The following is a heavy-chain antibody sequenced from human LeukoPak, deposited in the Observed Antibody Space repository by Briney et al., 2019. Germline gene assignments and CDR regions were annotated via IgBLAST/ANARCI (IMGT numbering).Heavy chain of an antibody. Sequence: PGGSLRLSCAASGFTFSSYSMNWVRQAPGKGLEWVSSIPSSRSNKYYADSVKGRFTISRDNAKNPLYLQMNSLRAEHTAVYYCAREFSSGDYYYYGMDVWGQGTTVTV. D-gene: IGHD6-19*01. CDR2: IPSSRSNK. V-gene: IGHV3-21*01. J-gene: IGHJ6*02. CDR3: AREFSSGDYYYYGMDV. CDR1: GFTFSSYS.